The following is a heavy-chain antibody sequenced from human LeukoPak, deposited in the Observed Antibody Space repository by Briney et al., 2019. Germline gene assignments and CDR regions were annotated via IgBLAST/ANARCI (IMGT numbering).Heavy chain of an antibody. Sequence: TSETLSLTSTVSGVIICSLYWMRMRQPPGHGRMGWSDIYYCMTTYSHPSIRSRVTISVATSKTPFSLSLSSVTAAAAAVYYCRRHGGVSGTYFPPHHYGMDAWGQGTTVTVSS. CDR3: RRHGGVSGTYFPPHHYGMDA. CDR1: GVIICSLY. J-gene: IGHJ6*02. CDR2: IYYCMTT. V-gene: IGHV4-59*08. D-gene: IGHD3-16*01.